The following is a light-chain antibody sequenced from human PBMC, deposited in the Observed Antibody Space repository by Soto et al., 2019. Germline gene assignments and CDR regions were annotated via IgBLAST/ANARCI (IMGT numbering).Light chain of an antibody. CDR3: QQYQILPIT. J-gene: IGKJ5*01. V-gene: IGKV1-33*01. CDR2: DAS. CDR1: QDINIY. Sequence: DIQMTQSPSSLFASVGDRVTITCQATQDINIYLNWYQQKPGKAPNLLIYDASNLEIGVPSRFSGSGSGTHVTFTISSLQTEDIGTYYCQQYQILPITFGRGTRLEIK.